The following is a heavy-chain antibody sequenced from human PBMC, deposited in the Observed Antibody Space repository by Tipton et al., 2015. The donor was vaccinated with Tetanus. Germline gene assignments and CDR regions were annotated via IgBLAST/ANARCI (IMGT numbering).Heavy chain of an antibody. D-gene: IGHD6-13*01. CDR3: ARDFGLVAAAGSGSRVYHYGMDV. V-gene: IGHV4-59*01. CDR1: GGSISSYY. Sequence: TLSLTCTVSGGSISSYYWSWIRQPPGKGLEWIGYIYYSGSTNYNPSLKSRVTISVDTSKNQFSLKLSSVTAADTAVYYCARDFGLVAAAGSGSRVYHYGMDVWGQGTTVTVSS. J-gene: IGHJ6*02. CDR2: IYYSGST.